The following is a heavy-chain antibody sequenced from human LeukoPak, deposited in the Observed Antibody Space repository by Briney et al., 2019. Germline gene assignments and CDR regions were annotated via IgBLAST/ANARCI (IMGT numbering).Heavy chain of an antibody. J-gene: IGHJ4*02. CDR1: GGSISSSTYY. V-gene: IGHV4-30-2*01. D-gene: IGHD6-13*01. Sequence: SETLSLTCTVSGGSISSSTYYWSWIRQPPGKGLEWIGYIYHSGSTYYNPSLKSRVTISVDRSKNQFSLKLSSVTAADTAVYYCARDPGERAAAGPGYWGQGTLVTVSS. CDR3: ARDPGERAAAGPGY. CDR2: IYHSGST.